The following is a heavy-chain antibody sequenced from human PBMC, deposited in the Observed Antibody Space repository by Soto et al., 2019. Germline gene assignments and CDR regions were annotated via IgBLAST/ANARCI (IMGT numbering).Heavy chain of an antibody. J-gene: IGHJ4*02. Sequence: ASVKVSGKASGYTFTSYDINGVRQATGQGLEWMGGMKPNRGNTGYAQKFQGSVTMTRNTSISTAYRELSSLRSEDTAVYYCARGDLIAVAGTIDYWGQGNLVTVSS. CDR3: ARGDLIAVAGTIDY. CDR1: GYTFTSYD. V-gene: IGHV1-8*01. CDR2: MKPNRGNT. D-gene: IGHD6-19*01.